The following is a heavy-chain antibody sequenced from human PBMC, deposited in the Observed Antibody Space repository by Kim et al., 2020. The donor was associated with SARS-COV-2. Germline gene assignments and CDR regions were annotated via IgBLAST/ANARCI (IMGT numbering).Heavy chain of an antibody. Sequence: ADSVKGRFTISRDNAKNSLYLQMNSLRAEDTAVYYCARDGGYSGYVGDYWGQGTLVTVSS. D-gene: IGHD5-12*01. CDR3: ARDGGYSGYVGDY. J-gene: IGHJ4*02. V-gene: IGHV3-21*01.